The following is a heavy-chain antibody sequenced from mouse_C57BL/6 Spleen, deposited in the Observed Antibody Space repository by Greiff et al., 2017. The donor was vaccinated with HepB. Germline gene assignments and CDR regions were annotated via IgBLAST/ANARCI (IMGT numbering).Heavy chain of an antibody. CDR1: GYAFSSSW. J-gene: IGHJ2*01. Sequence: QVQLQQSGPELVKPGASVKISCKASGYAFSSSWMNWVKQRPGKGLEWIGRIYPGDGDTNYNRQFKGKTTLTADKSAITAYMQLSSLTSEDSAVYFCAREELFDYWGQGTTLTVSS. CDR2: IYPGDGDT. CDR3: AREELFDY. V-gene: IGHV1-82*01.